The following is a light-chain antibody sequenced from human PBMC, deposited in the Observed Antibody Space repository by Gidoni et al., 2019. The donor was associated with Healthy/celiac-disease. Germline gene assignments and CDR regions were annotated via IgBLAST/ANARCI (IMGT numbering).Light chain of an antibody. CDR1: KCINNY. V-gene: IGKV1-27*01. Sequence: DIQMSPFPSSVSESVVDRGTITCRASKCINNYLAWYQQKPGKVPKLLIYAASTLQSGVPSRFSGSGSGKDFTLTISSRQPEDVATYYCQKYNSALTFTFGPGTKVDIK. CDR3: QKYNSALTFT. CDR2: AAS. J-gene: IGKJ3*01.